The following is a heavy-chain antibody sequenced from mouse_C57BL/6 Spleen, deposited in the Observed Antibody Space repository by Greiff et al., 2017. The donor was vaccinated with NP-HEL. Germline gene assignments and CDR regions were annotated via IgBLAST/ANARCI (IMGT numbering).Heavy chain of an antibody. J-gene: IGHJ3*01. V-gene: IGHV1-64*01. Sequence: QVQLKQSGAELVKPGASVKLSCKASGYTFTSYWMHWVKQRPGQGLEWIGMIHPNSGSTNYNEKFKSKATLTVDKSSSTAYMQLSSLTSEDSAVYSCARATTVVAKGFAYWGQGTLVTVSA. CDR1: GYTFTSYW. D-gene: IGHD1-1*01. CDR2: IHPNSGST. CDR3: ARATTVVAKGFAY.